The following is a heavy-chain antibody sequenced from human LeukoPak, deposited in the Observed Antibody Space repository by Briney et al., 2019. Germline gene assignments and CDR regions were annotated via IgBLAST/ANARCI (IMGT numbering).Heavy chain of an antibody. CDR2: IDTAGDT. CDR3: ARGDRYGSGSYLPMDV. V-gene: IGHV3-13*01. Sequence: PGGSLRLSCAASGFTFSSYDIHWVRQATGKGLEWVSAIDTAGDTYYADSVKGRFTISRENAKNSLYLQMNSLRAGDTAVYYCARGDRYGSGSYLPMDVWGKGTTVTISS. J-gene: IGHJ6*03. CDR1: GFTFSSYD. D-gene: IGHD3-10*01.